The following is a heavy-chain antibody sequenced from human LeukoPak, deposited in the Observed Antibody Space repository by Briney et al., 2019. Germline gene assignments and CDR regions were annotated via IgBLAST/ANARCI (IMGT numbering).Heavy chain of an antibody. CDR1: GFTFSDYY. CDR2: ISSSGSTI. Sequence: PGGSLRLSCAASGFTFSDYYMSWIRQAPGKGLEWVSYISSSGSTIYYGDSVKGRFTIYRDNSKISLYLQMTSLRAEDTAVYYCARTTYDFWSGYLRWGKIDYWGQGTLVTVSS. CDR3: ARTTYDFWSGYLRWGKIDY. D-gene: IGHD3-3*01. V-gene: IGHV3-11*01. J-gene: IGHJ4*02.